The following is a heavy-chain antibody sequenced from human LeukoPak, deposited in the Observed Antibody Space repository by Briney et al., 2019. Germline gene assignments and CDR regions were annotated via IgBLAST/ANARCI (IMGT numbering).Heavy chain of an antibody. CDR1: GFAFSSYD. J-gene: IGHJ6*02. V-gene: IGHV3-13*04. CDR3: VRDPSGHGMDV. Sequence: GGSLRLSCAASGFAFSSYDMHWVRQVTGKGLEWVSAIGRAGDTHYAGSVKGRFTISRDNAKNSLCLQMNSLRAGDTAVYYCVRDPSGHGMDVWGQGTTVTVSS. D-gene: IGHD5-12*01. CDR2: IGRAGDT.